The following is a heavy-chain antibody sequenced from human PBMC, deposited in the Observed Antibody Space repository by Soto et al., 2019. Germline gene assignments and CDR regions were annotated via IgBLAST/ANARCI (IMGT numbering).Heavy chain of an antibody. CDR2: ISGSGGSP. V-gene: IGHV3-23*01. D-gene: IGHD6-19*01. CDR3: AKDREQCLVPEYFQH. J-gene: IGHJ1*01. Sequence: EVQLLESGGGLVQPGGSLRLSCAASGFTFSSYAMSWVRQAPGKGLEWVSAISGSGGSPYYADSGKGRFTISRDNSKHTLDLQRNSLRAEDTAVYYCAKDREQCLVPEYFQHWGQGTLVPVSS. CDR1: GFTFSSYA.